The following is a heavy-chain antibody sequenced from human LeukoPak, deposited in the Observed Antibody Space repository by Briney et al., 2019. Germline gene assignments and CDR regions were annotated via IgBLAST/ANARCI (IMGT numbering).Heavy chain of an antibody. Sequence: ASVKVSCKASGYTLTSYYMHWVRQAPGKRLEWMGIINPSGGSTSYAQKFQGRVTMTRDTSTSTVYMELSSLRSQDTAVYYCARASSGGDYVWYFDYWGQGTLVTVSS. CDR3: ARASSGGDYVWYFDY. V-gene: IGHV1-46*01. D-gene: IGHD4-17*01. CDR2: INPSGGST. J-gene: IGHJ4*02. CDR1: GYTLTSYY.